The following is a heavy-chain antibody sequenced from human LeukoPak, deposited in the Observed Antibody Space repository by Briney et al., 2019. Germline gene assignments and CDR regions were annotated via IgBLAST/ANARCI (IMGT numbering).Heavy chain of an antibody. CDR3: ARGFLEWLFPGKDYYGMDV. Sequence: PGGSLRLSCAASGFTFSSYWMPWVRHAPGKGLVWVSRINSDGSRTSYADSVKGRFTISRDNAKNTLYLQMNSLRAEDTAVYYCARGFLEWLFPGKDYYGMDVWGQGTTVTVSS. J-gene: IGHJ6*02. D-gene: IGHD3-3*01. V-gene: IGHV3-74*01. CDR1: GFTFSSYW. CDR2: INSDGSRT.